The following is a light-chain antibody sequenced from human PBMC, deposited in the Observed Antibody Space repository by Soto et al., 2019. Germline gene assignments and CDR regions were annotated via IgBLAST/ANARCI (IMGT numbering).Light chain of an antibody. CDR2: GPS. J-gene: IGKJ1*01. CDR3: HQCASSPQT. V-gene: IGKV3-20*01. Sequence: EIVLTQSPGTLSLSPGERATLSCRASQSVAKNYLAWYQQEPGQAPRLLIYGPSSRATGIPDRFSGSGSGTDFTLTISRLEPEDFAVYYCHQCASSPQTFGQGTKVEIK. CDR1: QSVAKNY.